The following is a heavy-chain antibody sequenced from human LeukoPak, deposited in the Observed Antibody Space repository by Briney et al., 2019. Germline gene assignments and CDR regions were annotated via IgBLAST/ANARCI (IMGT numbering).Heavy chain of an antibody. CDR1: GFSVSSNY. J-gene: IGHJ6*03. V-gene: IGHV3-53*01. CDR3: ARAPIPRPLYYYMDV. Sequence: GGSLGLSCAASGFSVSSNYMSWVRQAPGKGLEWVSVLYSGGNTYYADSVKGRFTISRDTSKNTLYLQMNSLRAEDTAVYYCARAPIPRPLYYYMDVWGKGTTVTVSS. CDR2: LYSGGNT.